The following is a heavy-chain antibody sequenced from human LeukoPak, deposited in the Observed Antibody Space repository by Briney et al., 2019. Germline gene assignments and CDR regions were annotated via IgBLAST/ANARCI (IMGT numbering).Heavy chain of an antibody. J-gene: IGHJ4*02. D-gene: IGHD3-10*01. CDR3: ARDQVPGLLWFGELLSD. CDR1: GFTFSSYS. Sequence: PGGSLRLSCAASGFTFSSYSMNWVRQAPGKGLVWVSRINSDGSSTSYADSVKGRFTISRDNAKNTLYLQMNSLRAEDTAVYYCARDQVPGLLWFGELLSDWGQGTLVTVSS. CDR2: INSDGSST. V-gene: IGHV3-74*01.